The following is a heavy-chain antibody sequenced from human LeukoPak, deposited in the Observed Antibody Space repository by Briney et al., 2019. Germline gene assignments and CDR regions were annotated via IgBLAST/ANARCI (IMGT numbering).Heavy chain of an antibody. Sequence: KVSCKASGYTFTNYGTTWVRQAPGQGLEWMGWISTNHGNTNYAQKIQGRVTMTTDTSTSTAYMELRNLRSDDTAMYYCARDQIRQGLPGYWGQGTLVTVSS. J-gene: IGHJ4*02. D-gene: IGHD6-19*01. CDR1: GYTFTNYG. CDR2: ISTNHGNT. V-gene: IGHV1-18*01. CDR3: ARDQIRQGLPGY.